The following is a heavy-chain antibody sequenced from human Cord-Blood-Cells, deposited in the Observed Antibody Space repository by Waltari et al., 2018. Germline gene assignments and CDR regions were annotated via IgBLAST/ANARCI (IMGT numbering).Heavy chain of an antibody. V-gene: IGHV1-69*06. D-gene: IGHD3-3*01. CDR3: AVTIFGVVINPSFDY. Sequence: QVQLVQSGAEVKKPGSSVKVSCKASGGTFSSYAISWVRQAPGQGLEWMGGIIPIFGTANYAQKFQGRVTMTADKSTSTAYMELSSLRSEDTAVYYCAVTIFGVVINPSFDYWGQGTLVTVSS. CDR2: IIPIFGTA. CDR1: GGTFSSYA. J-gene: IGHJ4*02.